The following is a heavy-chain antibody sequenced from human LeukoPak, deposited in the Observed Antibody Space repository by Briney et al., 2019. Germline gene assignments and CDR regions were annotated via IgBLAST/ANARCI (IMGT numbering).Heavy chain of an antibody. D-gene: IGHD6-19*01. CDR3: ARHEGGIAVAGGAY. J-gene: IGHJ4*02. V-gene: IGHV3-23*01. Sequence: GGSLRLSCAASGFTFSSYAMSWVGQGPGKGLEWVSAISGSGASTDYADSVKGRFTISRDNSKNTLYLQMNSLRVEDTAVSYCARHEGGIAVAGGAYWGRGALVTVSS. CDR2: ISGSGAST. CDR1: GFTFSSYA.